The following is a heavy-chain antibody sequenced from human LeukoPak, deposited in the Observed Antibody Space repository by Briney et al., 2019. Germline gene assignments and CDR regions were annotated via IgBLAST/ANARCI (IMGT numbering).Heavy chain of an antibody. CDR3: AKWRQGGGLPQQDAFDI. V-gene: IGHV3-23*01. CDR1: GFTFSSYA. D-gene: IGHD1-1*01. Sequence: PGGSLRLSCAASGFTFSSYAMSWVRQAPGKGLEWVSAISGSGGSTYYADSVRGRFTISRDNSKNTLYLQMNSLRAEDTAVYYCAKWRQGGGLPQQDAFDIWGQGTMVTVSS. J-gene: IGHJ3*02. CDR2: ISGSGGST.